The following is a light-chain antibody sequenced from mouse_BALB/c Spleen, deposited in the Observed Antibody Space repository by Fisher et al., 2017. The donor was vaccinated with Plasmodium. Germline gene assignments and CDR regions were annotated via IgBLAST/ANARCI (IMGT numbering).Light chain of an antibody. CDR2: YTS. CDR3: WQGTHFPFT. CDR1: QSISNN. Sequence: TTGDSVSLSCRASQSISNNLHWYQQKSHESPRLLINYTSQSISGIPSRFSGSGSGTDFTLKISRVEAEDLGVYYCWQGTHFPFTFGSGTKLEIK. J-gene: IGKJ4*01. V-gene: IGKV5-43*01.